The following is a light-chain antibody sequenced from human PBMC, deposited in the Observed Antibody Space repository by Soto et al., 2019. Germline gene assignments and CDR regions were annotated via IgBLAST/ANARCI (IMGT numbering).Light chain of an antibody. CDR3: CSYAGSSTPVV. V-gene: IGLV2-23*01. CDR2: EGS. CDR1: SSDVGSYNL. J-gene: IGLJ2*01. Sequence: QSALTQPASVSGSPGQSITISSTGTSSDVGSYNLVSWYQQHPGKAPKLMIYEGSKRPSGVSNRFSGSKSGNTASLTISGLQAEDEADYYCCSYAGSSTPVVFGGGTKVTVL.